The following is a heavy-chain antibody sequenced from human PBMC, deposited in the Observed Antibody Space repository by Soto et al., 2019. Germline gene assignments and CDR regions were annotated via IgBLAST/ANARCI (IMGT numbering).Heavy chain of an antibody. V-gene: IGHV3-30*14. CDR2: ISYDGSEK. J-gene: IGHJ4*02. D-gene: IGHD3-10*01. Sequence: PAGSLRLSCEASGFALSDYAMHWVRQAPGEGLEWVAIISYDGSEKKYADSVKGRFTISRDNSKDTVYLQMSSLTGNDTAVYYCARDLLAAYSHSGMIDYWGQGSLVTVSS. CDR3: ARDLLAAYSHSGMIDY. CDR1: GFALSDYA.